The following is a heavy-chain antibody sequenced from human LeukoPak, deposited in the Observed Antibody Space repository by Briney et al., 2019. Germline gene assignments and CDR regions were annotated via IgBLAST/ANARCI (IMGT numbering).Heavy chain of an antibody. Sequence: SETLSLTCTVSGVSISIYYWSWIRQPPGKGLEWIGYIYNSGSTSYNPSLKSRATISADTSKNQFPLKLSSVTAADTAVYYCVRDRELNYWGQGTLVTVSS. D-gene: IGHD1-7*01. CDR2: IYNSGST. J-gene: IGHJ4*02. CDR1: GVSISIYY. V-gene: IGHV4-59*01. CDR3: VRDRELNY.